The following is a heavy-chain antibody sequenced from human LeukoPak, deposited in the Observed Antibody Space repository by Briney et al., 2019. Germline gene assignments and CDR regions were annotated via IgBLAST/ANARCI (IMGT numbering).Heavy chain of an antibody. J-gene: IGHJ4*02. CDR1: GGSISSSSYY. CDR2: INHSGST. D-gene: IGHD6-13*01. V-gene: IGHV4-39*07. CDR3: AMDYQQLAY. Sequence: SETLSLTCTVSGGSISSSSYYWGWIRQPPGKGLEWIGEINHSGSTNYNPSLKSRVTISVDTSKNQFSLKLSSVTAADTAVYYCAMDYQQLAYGGKETLVTVSS.